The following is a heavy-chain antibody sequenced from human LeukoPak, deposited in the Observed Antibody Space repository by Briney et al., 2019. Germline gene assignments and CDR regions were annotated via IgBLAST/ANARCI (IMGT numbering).Heavy chain of an antibody. Sequence: GASVKVSCKASGYTFTSYYMHWVRQAPGQGLEWMGIINPSGGSTSYAQKFQGRVTMTRDTSTSTVYMELSSLRSEDTAVYYCARGSATPPFDWLFPSTEYFQHWGQGTLVTVSS. CDR1: GYTFTSYY. J-gene: IGHJ1*01. V-gene: IGHV1-46*01. CDR3: ARGSATPPFDWLFPSTEYFQH. D-gene: IGHD3-9*01. CDR2: INPSGGST.